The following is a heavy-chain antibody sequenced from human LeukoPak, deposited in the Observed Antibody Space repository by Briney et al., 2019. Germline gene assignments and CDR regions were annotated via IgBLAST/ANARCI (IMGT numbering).Heavy chain of an antibody. V-gene: IGHV4-39*07. CDR3: ARVDYGDTLQFFDY. J-gene: IGHJ4*02. Sequence: PSETLSLTCTVSGGSISSSSYYWGWIRQPPGKGLEWIGSIYYSGSTYYNPSLKSRVTISVDTSKNQFSLKLSSVTAAGTAVYYCARVDYGDTLQFFDYWDQGTLVTVSS. CDR1: GGSISSSSYY. CDR2: IYYSGST. D-gene: IGHD4-17*01.